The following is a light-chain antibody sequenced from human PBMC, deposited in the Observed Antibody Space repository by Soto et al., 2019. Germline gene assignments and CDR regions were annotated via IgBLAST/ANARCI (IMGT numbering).Light chain of an antibody. CDR3: QQSHTTPWT. CDR1: QSVNTY. Sequence: DIQMTQSPSSLSASVGDRVTITCRASQSVNTYLNWYQQKPGKAPKVLIYGASVLQSGVPSRFRGSGSGTDFTLTISSLQPEDFATYYCQQSHTTPWTFGLGTKVDIK. CDR2: GAS. J-gene: IGKJ1*01. V-gene: IGKV1-39*01.